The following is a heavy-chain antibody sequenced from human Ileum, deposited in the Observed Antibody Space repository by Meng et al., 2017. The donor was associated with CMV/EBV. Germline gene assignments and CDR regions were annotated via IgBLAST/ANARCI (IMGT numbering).Heavy chain of an antibody. J-gene: IGHJ4*02. CDR3: ARNVGFYSSQIAY. Sequence: LQGAGPGLVKPSETLSLTCTASCGSTTSSTYYWGWIRQPPGKGLEWIGSVYYSGTTYYNPSLKSRVNMSIDTSKNRFSLKLSSATAADTAVYYCARNVGFYSSQIAYWGQGALVTVSS. CDR2: VYYSGTT. D-gene: IGHD3-3*01. V-gene: IGHV4-39*07. CDR1: CGSTTSSTYY.